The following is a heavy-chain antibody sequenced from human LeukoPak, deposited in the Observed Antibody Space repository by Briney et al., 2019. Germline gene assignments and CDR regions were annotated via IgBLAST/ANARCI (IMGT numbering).Heavy chain of an antibody. J-gene: IGHJ4*02. CDR3: AREAVADHFDY. CDR2: IKQDGSEK. CDR1: GFTFSSYW. V-gene: IGHV3-7*03. D-gene: IGHD6-19*01. Sequence: GGSPRLSCAASGFTFSSYWMSWVRQAPGKGLEWVANIKQDGSEKYYVDSVKGRFTISRDNAKNSLYLQMNSLRAEDTAVYYCAREAVADHFDYWGQGTLVTVSS.